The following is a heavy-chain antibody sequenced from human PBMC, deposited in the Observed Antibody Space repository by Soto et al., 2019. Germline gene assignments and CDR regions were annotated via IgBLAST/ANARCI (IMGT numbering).Heavy chain of an antibody. J-gene: IGHJ6*02. V-gene: IGHV3-30-3*01. D-gene: IGHD5-18*01. CDR1: GFTFSTYA. CDR3: AKDGGGYNYGYVMLDKYYYGMDV. Sequence: QVQLVESGGGVVQPGRSLRLSCAASGFTFSTYAMHWVRQAPGKGLEWVAVISYDGTNKYYADSVRGRFTISRDNSKNTLFPQMNSLRAEDTAVYYCAKDGGGYNYGYVMLDKYYYGMDVWGQGATGTVSS. CDR2: ISYDGTNK.